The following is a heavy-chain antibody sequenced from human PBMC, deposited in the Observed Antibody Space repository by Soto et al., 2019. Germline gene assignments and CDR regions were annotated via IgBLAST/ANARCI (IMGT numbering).Heavy chain of an antibody. CDR1: GDTITNYG. Sequence: QVQLAQSGGEVRKPGASVKVSCKASGDTITNYGISWVRQAPGQGLEWMGWISFYNGNTKYAQNLQGRVTLTTDTSTSTADMGLRGLRSDATAVYYCASATSIAVAGKESWGQGTLVTVSS. CDR2: ISFYNGNT. CDR3: ASATSIAVAGKES. J-gene: IGHJ4*02. V-gene: IGHV1-18*01. D-gene: IGHD6-19*01.